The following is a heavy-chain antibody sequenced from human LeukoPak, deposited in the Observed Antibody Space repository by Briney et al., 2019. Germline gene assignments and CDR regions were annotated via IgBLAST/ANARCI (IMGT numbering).Heavy chain of an antibody. CDR3: ARDCDFWSSYDRIDGMDV. J-gene: IGHJ6*02. Sequence: GGSLRLSCAASGFTFSSYSMKWVRQAPGKGLEWVSSISSSSSYIDYADSVKGRFTISRDNAKNSLYLQMKSLRAEDTAVFYCARDCDFWSSYDRIDGMDVWGQGTTVTVSS. V-gene: IGHV3-21*01. CDR1: GFTFSSYS. CDR2: ISSSSSYI. D-gene: IGHD3-3*01.